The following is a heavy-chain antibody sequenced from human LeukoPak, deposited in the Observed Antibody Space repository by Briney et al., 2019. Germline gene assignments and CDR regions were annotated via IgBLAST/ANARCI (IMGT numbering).Heavy chain of an antibody. V-gene: IGHV3-7*01. CDR2: INQDAREI. J-gene: IGHJ4*02. CDR3: ATDRDNSDWQKRFDS. D-gene: IGHD2-21*02. CDR1: GFTFSRYW. Sequence: GGSLRLSCAAAGFTFSRYWMNWYRQAPGKGLEWVSNINQDAREINYVDSVRGRFTISRDNAKNSLHLQMNSLRAEDTAGYYCATDRDNSDWQKRFDSWGQGTLVTVSS.